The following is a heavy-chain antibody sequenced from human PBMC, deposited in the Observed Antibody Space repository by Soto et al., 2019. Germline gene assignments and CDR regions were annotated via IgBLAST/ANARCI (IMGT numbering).Heavy chain of an antibody. J-gene: IGHJ3*02. CDR2: IGTLGDT. CDR1: GFIFRIYD. D-gene: IGHD3-10*01. V-gene: IGHV3-13*01. Sequence: EEQLVETGGGLVQPGGSLRLSCAASGFIFRIYDMHWVRQVTGKGLEWVAAIGTLGDTYYQGSVKGRFTISRDSARNSLYVQMNSLGAGDSAMYYCARGFRHGSGSERPGPIDGFDIWGQGTVVTVSS. CDR3: ARGFRHGSGSERPGPIDGFDI.